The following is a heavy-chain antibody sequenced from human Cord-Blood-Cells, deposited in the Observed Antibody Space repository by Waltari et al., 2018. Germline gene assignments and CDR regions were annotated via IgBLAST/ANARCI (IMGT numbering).Heavy chain of an antibody. Sequence: QLQLQESGPGLVKPSETLSPTCTVSGGSISSISYYWGWIRQPPGKGLEWIGSIYYSGSTYYNPSLKSRVTISVDTSKNQFSLKLSSVTAADTAVYYCASKWNYYFDYWGQGTLVTVSS. J-gene: IGHJ4*02. CDR2: IYYSGST. D-gene: IGHD1-7*01. V-gene: IGHV4-39*01. CDR3: ASKWNYYFDY. CDR1: GGSISSISYY.